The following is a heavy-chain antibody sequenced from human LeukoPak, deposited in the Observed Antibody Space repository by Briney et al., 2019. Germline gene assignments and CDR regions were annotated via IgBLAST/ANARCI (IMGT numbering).Heavy chain of an antibody. CDR2: INSDGSST. CDR3: ARENDFWSGVNFDY. V-gene: IGHV3-74*01. CDR1: GFTFSSYW. Sequence: PGGSLRLSCAASGFTFSSYWMHWVRQAPGKGLVWVSRINSDGSSTSYADSVKGRFTISRDNAKNTLYRQMNSLRAEDTAVYYCARENDFWSGVNFDYWGQGTLVTVSS. J-gene: IGHJ4*02. D-gene: IGHD3-3*01.